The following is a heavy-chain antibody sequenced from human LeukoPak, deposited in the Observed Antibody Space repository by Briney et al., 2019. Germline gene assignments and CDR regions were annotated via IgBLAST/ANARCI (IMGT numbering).Heavy chain of an antibody. CDR1: GGSISSYY. CDR2: IYYSGST. CDR3: AASIAVAGTPFDY. V-gene: IGHV4-59*01. D-gene: IGHD6-19*01. Sequence: SETLSLTCTVSGGSISSYYWSWIRQPPGKGLEWIGYIYYSGSTNYNPSLKSRVTLSVDTSKNQFSLKLSSVTAADTAVYYCAASIAVAGTPFDYWGQGTLVTVSS. J-gene: IGHJ4*02.